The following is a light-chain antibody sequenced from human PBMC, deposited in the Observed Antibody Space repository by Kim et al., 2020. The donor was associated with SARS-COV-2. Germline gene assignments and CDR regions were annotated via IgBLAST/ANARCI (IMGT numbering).Light chain of an antibody. J-gene: IGLJ2*01. Sequence: SSELTQDPAVSVALGQTVRITCQGDSLRSYYASWYQQKPGQAPVLVIYGKNNRPSGIPDRFSDSTSGNTASLTITGAQAEDEADYYCNSRDSSGNPRFGGGTKLTVL. CDR3: NSRDSSGNPR. CDR2: GKN. V-gene: IGLV3-19*01. CDR1: SLRSYY.